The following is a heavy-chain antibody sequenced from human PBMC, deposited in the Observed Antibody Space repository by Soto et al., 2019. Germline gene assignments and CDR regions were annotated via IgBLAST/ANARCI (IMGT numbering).Heavy chain of an antibody. CDR3: AREEAPPHGSDY. J-gene: IGHJ4*02. Sequence: GASVKVSCKASGYTFTTYGISWVRQAPGQGLEWMGWISAYNGNTNYAQKLQGRVTMTTDTCTSTAYMELRSLRSDDTVVYYCAREEAPPHGSDYWGQGTLVTVS. V-gene: IGHV1-18*01. CDR1: GYTFTTYG. CDR2: ISAYNGNT. D-gene: IGHD6-25*01.